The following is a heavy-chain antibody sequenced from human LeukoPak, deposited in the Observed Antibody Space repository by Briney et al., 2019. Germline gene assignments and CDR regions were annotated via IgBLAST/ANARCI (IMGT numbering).Heavy chain of an antibody. CDR2: IIPIFGTA. Sequence: SVKVSCKASGGTFSSYAISWVRQAPGQGLEWMGGIIPIFGTANYAQKFQGRVTITTDESTSTAYMELSSLRSDDTAVYYCARSTYDFWSGYFAGFDYWGQGTLVTVSS. CDR3: ARSTYDFWSGYFAGFDY. CDR1: GGTFSSYA. J-gene: IGHJ4*02. D-gene: IGHD3-3*01. V-gene: IGHV1-69*05.